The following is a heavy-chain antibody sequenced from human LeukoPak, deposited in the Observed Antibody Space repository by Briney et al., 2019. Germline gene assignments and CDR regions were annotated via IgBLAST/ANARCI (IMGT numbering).Heavy chain of an antibody. CDR3: AKVEKYCTSTSCYLGGFDY. CDR2: IRYDGSNK. Sequence: PGGSLRLSCAASGFTFSSYGMHWVRQAPGKGLEWVAFIRYDGSNKYYADSVKGRFTISRDNSKNTLYLQMNSLRVEDTAVYYCAKVEKYCTSTSCYLGGFDYWGQGTLVTVSS. D-gene: IGHD2-2*01. J-gene: IGHJ4*02. CDR1: GFTFSSYG. V-gene: IGHV3-30*02.